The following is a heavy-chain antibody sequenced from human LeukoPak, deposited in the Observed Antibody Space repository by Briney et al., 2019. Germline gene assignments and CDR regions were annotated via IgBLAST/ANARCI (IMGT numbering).Heavy chain of an antibody. CDR3: ARVAVRGVLTDY. CDR2: IYYGGST. J-gene: IGHJ4*02. CDR1: GGSISSGGYY. D-gene: IGHD3-10*01. V-gene: IGHV4-31*03. Sequence: SETLSLTCTVSGGSISSGGYYWSWIRQHLGKGLEWIGYIYYGGSTYYNPSLKSRVTISVDTSKNQFSLKLSSVTAADTAVYYCARVAVRGVLTDYWGQGTLVTVSS.